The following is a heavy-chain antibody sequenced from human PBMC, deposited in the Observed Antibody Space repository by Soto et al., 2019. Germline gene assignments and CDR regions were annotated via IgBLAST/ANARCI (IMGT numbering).Heavy chain of an antibody. CDR3: AKVGSFHENYGHWYFDL. V-gene: IGHV3-23*01. D-gene: IGHD3-10*01. J-gene: IGHJ2*01. CDR1: GFTFSTYA. CDR2: ITRSGGDT. Sequence: EVQLLESGGGLVQPGGSLRLSCAASGFTFSTYAMTWVRQAPGKGLEWVSAITRSGGDTIYVDSVKGRFTISRDNSKDQLHLQMNSLRAGDTAVYYCAKVGSFHENYGHWYFDLWGRGTLVTVSS.